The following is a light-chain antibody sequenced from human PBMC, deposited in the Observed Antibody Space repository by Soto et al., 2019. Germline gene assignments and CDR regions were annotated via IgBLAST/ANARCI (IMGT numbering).Light chain of an antibody. CDR3: CSYASSSPYF. J-gene: IGLJ1*01. V-gene: IGLV2-23*01. CDR1: SSDVGSYDL. CDR2: AAT. Sequence: QLVLTQPASVSGSPGQSITISCTGTSSDVGSYDLVSRYQLHPGKAPNLIIYAATRRPSGVSNRFSGSKSGSTASLTISGLQAEDEADYYCCSYASSSPYFFGTGTKLTVL.